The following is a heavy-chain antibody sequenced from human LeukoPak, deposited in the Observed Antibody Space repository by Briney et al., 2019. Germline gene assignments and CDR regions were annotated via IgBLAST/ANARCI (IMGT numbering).Heavy chain of an antibody. Sequence: SETLSLTCTVSGGSISSYYWSWIRQPPGKGLEWIGYIFYSGSTNYNPSLKSRVTISVDTSKNQFSLKLSSVTAADTAVYYCARHGGQSSGYYYWAQGNVVSVSS. CDR1: GGSISSYY. D-gene: IGHD3-22*01. J-gene: IGHJ4*02. CDR3: ARHGGQSSGYYY. V-gene: IGHV4-59*08. CDR2: IFYSGST.